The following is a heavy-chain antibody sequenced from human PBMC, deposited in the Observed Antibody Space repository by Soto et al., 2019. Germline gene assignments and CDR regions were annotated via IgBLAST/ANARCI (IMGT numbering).Heavy chain of an antibody. D-gene: IGHD3-22*01. V-gene: IGHV1-18*01. CDR3: ARGMIDYYDSSGYLEYFQH. CDR2: ISAYNGNT. CDR1: GYTFTSYG. Sequence: QVQLVQSGAEVKKPGASVKVSCKASGYTFTSYGINWVRQAPGQGLEWMGWISAYNGNTNYAQKLQGRVTMTTDTSTSTAYMELRSLRSDDTAVYYCARGMIDYYDSSGYLEYFQHWGQGTLVTVSS. J-gene: IGHJ1*01.